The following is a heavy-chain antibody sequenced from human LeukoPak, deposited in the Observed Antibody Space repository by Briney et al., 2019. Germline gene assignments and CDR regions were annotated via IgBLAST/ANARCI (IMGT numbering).Heavy chain of an antibody. CDR3: ARPELPGWSVLSGF. V-gene: IGHV3-7*01. Sequence: AGGSLRLSCAASGFTFRKYWMSWVRQAPGKGLEWVANINQDGSETYYADSVKGRFTMSRDNGKNSLDLQMNSLRAEDTAVYYCARPELPGWSVLSGFWGQGTLVTVSS. D-gene: IGHD3-9*01. J-gene: IGHJ4*02. CDR1: GFTFRKYW. CDR2: INQDGSET.